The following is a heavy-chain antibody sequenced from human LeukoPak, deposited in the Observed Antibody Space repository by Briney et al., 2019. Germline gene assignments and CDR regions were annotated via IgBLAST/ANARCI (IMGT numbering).Heavy chain of an antibody. V-gene: IGHV3-21*01. CDR2: ISSSSSYI. CDR3: AYGDYEIGDGLVDY. Sequence: GSLRLSCAASGFTFSSYSMNWVHQAPGKGLEWVSSISSSSSYIYYADSVKGRFTISRDNAKNSLYLQMNSLRAEDTAVYYCAYGDYEIGDGLVDYWGQGTLVTVSS. J-gene: IGHJ4*02. D-gene: IGHD4-17*01. CDR1: GFTFSSYS.